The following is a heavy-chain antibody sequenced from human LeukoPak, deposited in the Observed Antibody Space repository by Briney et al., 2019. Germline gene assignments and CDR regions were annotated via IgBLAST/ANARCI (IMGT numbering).Heavy chain of an antibody. CDR1: GYSITSGYY. CDR3: ARVSDTALYYYMDV. J-gene: IGHJ6*03. D-gene: IGHD5-18*01. CDR2: IYHSGST. V-gene: IGHV4-38-2*02. Sequence: ASETLSLTCTVSGYSITSGYYWGWIRQPPGKGLEWIGSIYHSGSTHYNPSLNSRVTMSVDTSKNQVSLKLSSVTAADTAVYYCARVSDTALYYYMDVWGKGTTVTVSS.